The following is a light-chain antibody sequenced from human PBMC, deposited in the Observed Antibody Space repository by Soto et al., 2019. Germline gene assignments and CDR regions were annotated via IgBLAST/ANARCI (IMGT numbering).Light chain of an antibody. CDR1: QGISSY. CDR3: QQVNTSPLT. CDR2: VAS. J-gene: IGKJ5*01. Sequence: DIQLTQSPSFLSASVGDRVDITCRASQGISSYLAWYQKKPGQAPKLLIYVASTLQSGVPSRFSGSGSGTEFTLTINGLQPEDFATYYCQQVNTSPLTFGQGTRLEIK. V-gene: IGKV1-9*01.